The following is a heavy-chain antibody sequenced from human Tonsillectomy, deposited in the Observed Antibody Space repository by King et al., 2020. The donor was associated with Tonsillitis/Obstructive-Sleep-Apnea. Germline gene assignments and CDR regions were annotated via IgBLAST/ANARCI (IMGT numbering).Heavy chain of an antibody. CDR3: ARVASEMATVAAFDF. D-gene: IGHD5-24*01. J-gene: IGHJ3*01. CDR2: IIPIFGIA. Sequence: VPSGAEVKKPGSSVKVSCKASGGTFSTYAISWVRQAPGQGLEWMGGIIPIFGIANYAQKFQGRVTITADRSTSTAYLELSSLRSEDTAVYYCARVASEMATVAAFDFWGQGTMVTVSS. CDR1: GGTFSTYA. V-gene: IGHV1-69*10.